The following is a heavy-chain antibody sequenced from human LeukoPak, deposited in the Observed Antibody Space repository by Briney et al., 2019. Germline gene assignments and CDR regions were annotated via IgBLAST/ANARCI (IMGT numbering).Heavy chain of an antibody. D-gene: IGHD4-17*01. CDR1: GGSISRGGYS. CDR3: ARERTVTRIAYFQH. J-gene: IGHJ1*01. Sequence: SETLSLTCAVSGGSISRGGYSWSWIRQPPGKGLEWIGYIYYSGSTNYNPSLKSRVTISVDTSKNQFSLKLSSVTAADTAVYYCARERTVTRIAYFQHWGQGTLVTVSS. V-gene: IGHV4-61*08. CDR2: IYYSGST.